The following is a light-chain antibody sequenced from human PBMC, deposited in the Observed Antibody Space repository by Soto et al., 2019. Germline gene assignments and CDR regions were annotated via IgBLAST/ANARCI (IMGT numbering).Light chain of an antibody. CDR2: DAS. V-gene: IGKV3-11*01. CDR1: QSVSSY. Sequence: IVLTQSPATLSLSPGERAALSCGASQSVSSYLAWYQHKPGQAPRLLIYDASKRATGIPARFSGSGSGTDLTLTISILEPEDFAVYYCQQRSNWPPTWTFGQGTRVEIK. CDR3: QQRSNWPPTWT. J-gene: IGKJ1*01.